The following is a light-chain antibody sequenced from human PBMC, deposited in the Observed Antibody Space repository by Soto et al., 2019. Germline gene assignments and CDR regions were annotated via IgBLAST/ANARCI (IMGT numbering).Light chain of an antibody. CDR2: GAS. CDR1: QSVSSNY. Sequence: EIVLTQSPGTLSLSPGERATLSCRASQSVSSNYLAWYQQKPGQAPRVPMYGASSRAPGIPDRFSGSGSGTDFTLTISRLEPEDFAMYYCQQYGSSPFTFGPGTKVDIK. J-gene: IGKJ3*01. V-gene: IGKV3-20*01. CDR3: QQYGSSPFT.